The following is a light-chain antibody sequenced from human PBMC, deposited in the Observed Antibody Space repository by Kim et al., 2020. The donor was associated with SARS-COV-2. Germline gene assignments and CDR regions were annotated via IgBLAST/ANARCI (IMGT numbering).Light chain of an antibody. CDR3: QQFSNSLLT. V-gene: IGKV3-20*01. CDR2: GAS. J-gene: IGKJ4*01. Sequence: EIVLEQSPGTLSLSPGERATLYCRASHSLANNYLAWYQVKPGQAPRLLIYGASSRATGIPDRFSGSGSGTDFTLTIARLEPEDFAVYFCQQFSNSLLTFGGGTKVDIK. CDR1: HSLANNY.